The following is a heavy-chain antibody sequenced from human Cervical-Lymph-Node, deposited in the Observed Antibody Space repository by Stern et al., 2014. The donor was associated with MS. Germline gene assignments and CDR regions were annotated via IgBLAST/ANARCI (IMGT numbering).Heavy chain of an antibody. V-gene: IGHV1-69*06. CDR1: GGTFTSSA. Sequence: QVQLVQSGAEVKKPGSSAKVSCKASGGTFTSSATSWVRQAPGQGRERMGGIIPLFNEATYAQLFRGRVTFTADKSTSTVYMELTNLTSDDTAVYYCARDPPEQFLLTRPGETSWGQGTLVVVSS. D-gene: IGHD3-9*01. CDR3: ARDPPEQFLLTRPGETS. CDR2: IIPLFNEA. J-gene: IGHJ4*02.